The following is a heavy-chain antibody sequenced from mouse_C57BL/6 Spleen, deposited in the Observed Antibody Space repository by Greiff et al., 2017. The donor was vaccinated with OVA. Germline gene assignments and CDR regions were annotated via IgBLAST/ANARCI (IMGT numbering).Heavy chain of an antibody. D-gene: IGHD1-1*01. V-gene: IGHV1-61*01. CDR3: ARGDYGSSYVGAMDY. J-gene: IGHJ4*01. CDR2: IYPSDSET. CDR1: GYTFTSYW. Sequence: QVQLQQSGAELVRPGSSVKLSCKASGYTFTSYWMDWVKQRPGQGLEWIGNIYPSDSETHYNQKFKDKATLTVDKSSSTAYMQLSSLTSEDSAVYYCARGDYGSSYVGAMDYWGQGTSVTVSS.